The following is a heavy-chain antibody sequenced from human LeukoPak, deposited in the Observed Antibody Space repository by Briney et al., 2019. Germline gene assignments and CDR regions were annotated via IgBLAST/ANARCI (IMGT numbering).Heavy chain of an antibody. CDR1: GGSFSGYY. CDR3: ARRKVLRYFDWLPQPYYYYYGMDV. D-gene: IGHD3-9*01. Sequence: SETLSLTCAVYGGSFSGYYWSWIRQPPGKGLEWIGEINHSGSTNYNPSLKSRVTISVDTSKNQFSLKLSSVTAAGTAVYYCARRKVLRYFDWLPQPYYYYYGMDVWGQGTTVTVSS. J-gene: IGHJ6*02. V-gene: IGHV4-34*01. CDR2: INHSGST.